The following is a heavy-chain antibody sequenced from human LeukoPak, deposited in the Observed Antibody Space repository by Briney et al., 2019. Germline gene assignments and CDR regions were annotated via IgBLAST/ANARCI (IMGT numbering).Heavy chain of an antibody. CDR1: GDSVSTNSAT. J-gene: IGHJ6*02. CDR3: ARDGYSGYEGDYYGMDV. CDR2: TYYRSKWHN. Sequence: SQTLSLTCAISGDSVSTNSATWTWIRQSPSRGLEWLGRTYYRSKWHNDYAVSVKSRITINPDTSKNQFSLQLNSVTPEDTAVYYCARDGYSGYEGDYYGMDVWGQGTTVTVSS. V-gene: IGHV6-1*01. D-gene: IGHD5-12*01.